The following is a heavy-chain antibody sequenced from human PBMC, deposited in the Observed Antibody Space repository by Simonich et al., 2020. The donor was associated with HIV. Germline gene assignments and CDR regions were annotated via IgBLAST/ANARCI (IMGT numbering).Heavy chain of an antibody. Sequence: EVQLVESGGGLIQPGGSLRLSCAASGFTFSSYEMNWVRQAPGKGLEWVSYIMSSGSTISYADSVKGRFTISRDNAKNSLYLQMNSLRAEDTAVYYCARDYYGSGSYYIYFDYWGQGTLVTVSS. D-gene: IGHD3-10*01. CDR3: ARDYYGSGSYYIYFDY. CDR2: IMSSGSTI. V-gene: IGHV3-48*03. CDR1: GFTFSSYE. J-gene: IGHJ4*02.